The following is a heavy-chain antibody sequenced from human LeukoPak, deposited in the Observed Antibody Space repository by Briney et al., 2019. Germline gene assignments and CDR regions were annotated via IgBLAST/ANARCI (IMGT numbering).Heavy chain of an antibody. CDR1: GYTITDYY. J-gene: IGHJ4*02. CDR3: ARASHSSGYYTLDY. V-gene: IGHV1-2*02. CDR2: INPNSGDT. D-gene: IGHD3-22*01. Sequence: ASVKVSCKASGYTITDYYIHWVRQAPGQRLKCMGWINPNSGDTNYAQNFQGRVTMTRDTSISTVYMELNRLRSDDAAVYYCARASHSSGYYTLDYWGQGTLVTVSS.